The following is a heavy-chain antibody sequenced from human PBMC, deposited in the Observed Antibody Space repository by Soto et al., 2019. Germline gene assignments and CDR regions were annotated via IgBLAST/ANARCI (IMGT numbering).Heavy chain of an antibody. D-gene: IGHD3-22*01. CDR3: AKVQEGDSSGYYYNWFDP. Sequence: QVQLVESGGGVVQPGRSLRLSCAAYGFTFSSYGMHWVRQAPGKGLEWVAVISYDGSNKYYADSVKGRFTISRDNSKNTLYLQMNSLRAEDTAVYYCAKVQEGDSSGYYYNWFDPWGQGTMVTVSS. V-gene: IGHV3-30*18. J-gene: IGHJ5*02. CDR1: GFTFSSYG. CDR2: ISYDGSNK.